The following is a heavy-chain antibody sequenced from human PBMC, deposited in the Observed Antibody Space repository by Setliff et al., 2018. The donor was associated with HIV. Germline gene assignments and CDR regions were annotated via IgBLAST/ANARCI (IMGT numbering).Heavy chain of an antibody. J-gene: IGHJ6*02. Sequence: SETLSLTCNVSGGSISSYYWNWIRQPPGKGLEWIGYIYYSGATNYNPSLKSRVTISADKSKNQFALKLSSVTAADTAVYYCARIPQLLDYAMDVRGQGTTVTVSS. CDR3: ARIPQLLDYAMDV. CDR1: GGSISSYY. CDR2: IYYSGAT. D-gene: IGHD2-2*01. V-gene: IGHV4-59*01.